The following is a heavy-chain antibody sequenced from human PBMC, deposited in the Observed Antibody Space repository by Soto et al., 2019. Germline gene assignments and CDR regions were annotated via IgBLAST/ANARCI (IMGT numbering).Heavy chain of an antibody. CDR3: AKEVVPVAIGYYYGMDV. Sequence: GGSLRLSCAASGFTFSSYGMHWVRQAPGKGLEWVAVISYDGSNKYYADSVKGRFTISRDNSKNTLYLQMNSLRAEDTAVYYCAKEVVPVAIGYYYGMDVWGQGTTVTVSS. V-gene: IGHV3-30*18. CDR2: ISYDGSNK. D-gene: IGHD2-2*02. J-gene: IGHJ6*02. CDR1: GFTFSSYG.